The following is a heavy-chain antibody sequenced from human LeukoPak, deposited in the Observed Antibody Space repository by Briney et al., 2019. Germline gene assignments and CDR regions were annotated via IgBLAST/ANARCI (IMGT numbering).Heavy chain of an antibody. D-gene: IGHD2-15*01. CDR3: AREVCSGGSCYFDY. J-gene: IGHJ4*02. Sequence: GGSLRLSCSASGFTFSSYAMHWVRQAPGKGLEYVSAISSNGGSTYYADSVKGRFTISRDNSKNTLYLQMNSLRAEDTAVYYCAREVCSGGSCYFDYWGQGTLVTVSS. CDR2: ISSNGGST. CDR1: GFTFSSYA. V-gene: IGHV3-64*04.